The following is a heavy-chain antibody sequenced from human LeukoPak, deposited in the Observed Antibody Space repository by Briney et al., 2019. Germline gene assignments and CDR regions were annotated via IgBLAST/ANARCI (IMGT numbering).Heavy chain of an antibody. CDR3: ARRLTQYDCFDP. CDR1: GDSVSNNIAT. D-gene: IGHD2-2*01. J-gene: IGHJ5*02. CDR2: TYYRSTWYN. V-gene: IGHV6-1*01. Sequence: SQTLSLTCAISGDSVSNNIATWNWIRQSPSRGLEWLGRTYYRSTWYNDYAVSVRGRITVNPDTSKNQFSLHLNSVTPEDTAVYYCARRLTQYDCFDPWGQGIQVTVSS.